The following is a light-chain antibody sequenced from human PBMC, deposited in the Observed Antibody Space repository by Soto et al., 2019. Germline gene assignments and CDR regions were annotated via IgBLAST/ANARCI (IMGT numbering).Light chain of an antibody. CDR1: QSVSSSY. CDR2: GAS. Sequence: EIVLTQSPGTLSLSPGERATLSCRVSQSVSSSYLAWYQQKAGQAPRLLIYGASNRATGIPDRFSGSGSGTDFILTISRLEPEDFAVYYCQHYGSSWTFGQGTKVEIK. J-gene: IGKJ1*01. V-gene: IGKV3-20*01. CDR3: QHYGSSWT.